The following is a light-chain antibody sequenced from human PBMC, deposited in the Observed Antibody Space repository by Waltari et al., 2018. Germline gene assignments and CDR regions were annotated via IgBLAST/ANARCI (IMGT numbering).Light chain of an antibody. V-gene: IGLV3-1*01. CDR3: QAWDSRSWV. CDR1: QLGDRY. CDR2: QDN. J-gene: IGLJ3*02. Sequence: SFELTQPPSVSVSPGQTASITCSGDQLGDRYTSWYQQRSGRSPVFILYQDNKRPPGIPGRFSWSNSGDTATLTISGTQASDGAEYYCQAWDSRSWVFGTGTTLTVL.